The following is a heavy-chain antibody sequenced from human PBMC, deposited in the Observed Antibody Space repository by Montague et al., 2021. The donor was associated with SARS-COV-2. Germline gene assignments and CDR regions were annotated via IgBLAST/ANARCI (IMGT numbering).Heavy chain of an antibody. J-gene: IGHJ4*02. D-gene: IGHD1-7*01. CDR3: ARGNWEKVTGTTSDYLYYFDR. V-gene: IGHV6-1*01. CDR1: GDSVSSSSVA. CDR2: TYYRSRWYD. Sequence: CAISGDSVSSSSVAWNWIRQSPSRGLEWLGRTYYRSRWYDDYAASVKGRITMNPDTAKNHFSLQLNSVTPEDTAVIYCARGNWEKVTGTTSDYLYYFDRWGQGTLVTVSS.